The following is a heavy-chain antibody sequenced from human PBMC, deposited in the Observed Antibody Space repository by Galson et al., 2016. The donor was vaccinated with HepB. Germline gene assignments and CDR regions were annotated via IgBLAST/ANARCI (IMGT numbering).Heavy chain of an antibody. CDR2: ISITSTTK. CDR1: GFTLSRHS. J-gene: IGHJ3*02. Sequence: SLRLSCAGSGFTLSRHSMNWVRQAPGKGLEWISYISITSTTKYYADSVKGRFTISRDNAKNSLYLQMNSLRDEDTDVYYCARDDRWYYYDSSGYYYGAFDMWGQGTMVAVSS. V-gene: IGHV3-48*02. CDR3: ARDDRWYYYDSSGYYYGAFDM. D-gene: IGHD3-22*01.